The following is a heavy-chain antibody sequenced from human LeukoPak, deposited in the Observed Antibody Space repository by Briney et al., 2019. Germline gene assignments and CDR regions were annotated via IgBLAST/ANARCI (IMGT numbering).Heavy chain of an antibody. J-gene: IGHJ4*02. Sequence: GGSLRLSCAASGFTFSSYAMSWVREAPGKGLEWVSAIIGSGGSTYYTASVKGRFIISRDNPKNTLYLQMNSLRAEDTAVYYCAKVSGLERGVATVTKVGGGAPYYFDYWGQGTLVTVSS. CDR1: GFTFSSYA. CDR2: IIGSGGST. CDR3: AKVSGLERGVATVTKVGGGAPYYFDY. V-gene: IGHV3-23*01. D-gene: IGHD4-11*01.